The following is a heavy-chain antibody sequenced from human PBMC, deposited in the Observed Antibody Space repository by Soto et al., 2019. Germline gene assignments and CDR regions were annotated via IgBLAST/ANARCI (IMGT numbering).Heavy chain of an antibody. CDR2: IYWNDDK. CDR1: GVSISTIVSC. Sequence: DSGPTLVNPTQTLTLTFTLSGVSISTIVSCVGWIRHPPGKALEWLGLIYWNDDKRYSPPLKSRLTITKDTSKNRVALTMTNMDPVDTATYYCAHSPFYDSSGYPDYWGQGILVTVSS. D-gene: IGHD3-22*01. V-gene: IGHV2-5*01. CDR3: AHSPFYDSSGYPDY. J-gene: IGHJ4*02.